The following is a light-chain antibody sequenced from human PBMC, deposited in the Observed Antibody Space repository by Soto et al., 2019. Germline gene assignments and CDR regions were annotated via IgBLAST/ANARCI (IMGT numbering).Light chain of an antibody. CDR2: DAS. Sequence: EIVLTQSPATLSLSPGERATLSCRASQSVSSYLAWYQQKLGQAPRLLLYDASNRATGIPARFSGSGSGTDFTLTISSLEPEDFAVYYCHQRNNWPWTFGQGTKVEIK. CDR1: QSVSSY. J-gene: IGKJ1*01. V-gene: IGKV3-11*01. CDR3: HQRNNWPWT.